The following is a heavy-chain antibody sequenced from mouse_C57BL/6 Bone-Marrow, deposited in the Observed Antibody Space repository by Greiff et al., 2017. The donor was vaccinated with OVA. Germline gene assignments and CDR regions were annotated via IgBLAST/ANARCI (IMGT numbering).Heavy chain of an antibody. Sequence: QVTLKESGPGILQSSQTLSLTCSFSGFSLSTSGMGVSWIRQPSGKGLEWLAHIYWDDDKRYNPSLKSRLTISKDTSRNQVFLKITSVDTADTATYDCARRSVYSNYPLAMDYWGQGTSVTVSS. V-gene: IGHV8-12*01. CDR1: GFSLSTSGMG. CDR2: IYWDDDK. D-gene: IGHD2-5*01. J-gene: IGHJ4*01. CDR3: ARRSVYSNYPLAMDY.